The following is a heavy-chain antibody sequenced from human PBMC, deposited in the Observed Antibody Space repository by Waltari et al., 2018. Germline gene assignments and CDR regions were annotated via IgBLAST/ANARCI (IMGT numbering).Heavy chain of an antibody. CDR3: ARGGGGDWEWFDP. CDR1: GGSISGFY. CDR2: IYYTGST. Sequence: QVQLQESGPSLLKPSATLSLICTVSGGSISGFYWSWVRQPPGKGLDWIGYIYYTGSTNFNPSLKSRVTMSVDTSKNQFSLKLSSVIAADTAFYYCARGGGGDWEWFDPWGQGTLVTVSS. V-gene: IGHV4-59*01. J-gene: IGHJ5*02. D-gene: IGHD2-21*02.